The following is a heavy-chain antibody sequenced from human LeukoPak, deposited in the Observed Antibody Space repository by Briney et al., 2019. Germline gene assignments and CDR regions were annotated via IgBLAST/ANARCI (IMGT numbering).Heavy chain of an antibody. CDR2: ILSHGNSK. J-gene: IGHJ4*02. D-gene: IGHD6-19*01. CDR1: GFTFNNYA. CDR3: ARDGYVTGWALDY. V-gene: IGHV3-30-3*01. Sequence: PGRSLRLSCAASGFTFNNYAMHWVCQAPGKGLEWVAVILSHGNSKNYADSVKGRFTISRDNSVNTLYLQMDSLTTEDTAMYYCARDGYVTGWALDYWGQGTLVTVSS.